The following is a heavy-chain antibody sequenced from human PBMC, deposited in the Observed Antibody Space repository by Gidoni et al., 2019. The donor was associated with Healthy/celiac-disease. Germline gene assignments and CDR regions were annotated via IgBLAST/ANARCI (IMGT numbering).Heavy chain of an antibody. Sequence: EVQLVESGGGLVQPGGSLRLSCAASGFTFSSYEMNWVRQAPGKGLELVSYISSSGSAIYYADSVKGRFTISRDNAKNSLYLQMNSLRAEDTAVYYCARVLGGGYVVVYYYYGMDVWGQGTTVTVSS. CDR3: ARVLGGGYVVVYYYYGMDV. J-gene: IGHJ6*02. CDR1: GFTFSSYE. D-gene: IGHD5-12*01. CDR2: ISSSGSAI. V-gene: IGHV3-48*03.